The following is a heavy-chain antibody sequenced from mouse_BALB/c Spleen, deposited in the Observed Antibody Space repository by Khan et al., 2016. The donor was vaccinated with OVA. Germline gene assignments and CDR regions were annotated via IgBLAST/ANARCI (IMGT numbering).Heavy chain of an antibody. CDR3: EREWGSWFPY. CDR1: GYIFIDYN. CDR2: ISPGSGNT. Sequence: VQLQQSGTELARPGASVKLSCKASGYIFIDYNINWVKQRTGQGLEWIGEISPGSGNTYYNEKFKGKATLTADKSSSTAYMPLSSLTSEDSAVYFCEREWGSWFPYWGQGTLVTVSA. J-gene: IGHJ3*01. D-gene: IGHD1-3*01. V-gene: IGHV1-77*01.